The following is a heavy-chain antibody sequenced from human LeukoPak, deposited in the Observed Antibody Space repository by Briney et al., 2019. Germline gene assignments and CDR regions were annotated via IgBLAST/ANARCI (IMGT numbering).Heavy chain of an antibody. D-gene: IGHD2-2*01. CDR2: VRSDGGIK. J-gene: IGHJ4*02. CDR1: GFTFSNYG. V-gene: IGHV3-30*02. Sequence: GGSLRLSCAASGFTFSNYGIQWVRQAPGKGLEWVAFVRSDGGIKYYADSVKGRFTISRDNSRTTVYLQMNSLRAEDTAVYHCAKDLPAAYFDYWGQGTLVTVSS. CDR3: AKDLPAAYFDY.